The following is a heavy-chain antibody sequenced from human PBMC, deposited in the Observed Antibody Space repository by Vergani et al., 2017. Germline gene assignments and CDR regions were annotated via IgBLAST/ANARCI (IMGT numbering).Heavy chain of an antibody. CDR3: AKASVEELINYYYYYYMDV. J-gene: IGHJ6*03. CDR1: GFTFSSYG. Sequence: QVQLVESGGGVVQPGGSLRLSCAASGFTFSSYGMHWVRQAPGKGLEWVAFIQYDGSNKYYADSVKGRFTISRDNSKNTLYLQMNSLRAEDTVVYYCAKASVEELINYYYYYYMDVWGKGTTVTVSS. CDR2: IQYDGSNK. D-gene: IGHD1-7*01. V-gene: IGHV3-30*02.